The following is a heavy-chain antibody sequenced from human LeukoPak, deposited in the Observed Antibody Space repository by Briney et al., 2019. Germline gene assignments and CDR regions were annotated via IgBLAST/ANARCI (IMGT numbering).Heavy chain of an antibody. CDR3: ARDLGIQLWFDY. D-gene: IGHD5-18*01. J-gene: IGHJ4*02. CDR2: ISSSGSTI. CDR1: GFTFSDYY. V-gene: IGHV3-11*01. Sequence: PGGSQRLSCAASGFTFSDYYMSWIRQAPGKGLEWVSYISSSGSTIYYADSVKGRFTISRDDAKNSLYLQMNSLRAEDTAVYYCARDLGIQLWFDYWGQGTLVTVSS.